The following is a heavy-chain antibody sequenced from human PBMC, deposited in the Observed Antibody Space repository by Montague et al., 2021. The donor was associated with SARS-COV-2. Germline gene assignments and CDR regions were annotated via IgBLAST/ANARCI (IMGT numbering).Heavy chain of an antibody. Sequence: SETLSLTCAVYGGSFSGYYWSWIRQPPGKGLEWIGEINHSGSTNYNPSXXSRVTISVDTSKYQFSLKLSSVTAADTAVYYCTREGYQVLWSDYYYYGMDVWGQGTTVTVSS. CDR3: TREGYQVLWSDYYYYGMDV. V-gene: IGHV4-34*01. D-gene: IGHD2-2*01. CDR2: INHSGST. J-gene: IGHJ6*02. CDR1: GGSFSGYY.